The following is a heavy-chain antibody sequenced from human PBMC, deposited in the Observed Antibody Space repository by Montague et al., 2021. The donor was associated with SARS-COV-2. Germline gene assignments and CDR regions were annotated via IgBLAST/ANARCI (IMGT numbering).Heavy chain of an antibody. CDR3: ARGNLSVSMIVVVFTSASYDFDY. V-gene: IGHV4-34*01. CDR2: IKQSEST. J-gene: IGHJ4*02. Sequence: SETLSLTCGVYGGSFGDDTWCWVRQRQGPGLGWMGDIKQSESTNYNQYLKSRVTISVDTSRNRFSLKLTSVTAADTAVYFCARGNLSVSMIVVVFTSASYDFDYWGQGALVTVSS. D-gene: IGHD3-22*01. CDR1: GGSFGDDT.